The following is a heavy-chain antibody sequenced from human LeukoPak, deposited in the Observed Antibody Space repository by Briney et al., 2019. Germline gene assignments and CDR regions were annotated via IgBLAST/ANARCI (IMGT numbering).Heavy chain of an antibody. D-gene: IGHD3-10*01. CDR3: ARDMVRGVIGAFDI. V-gene: IGHV4-59*01. J-gene: IGHJ3*02. Sequence: SETLPLTRTVSGGSISSYYWSWIRQPPGKGLEWIGYIYYSGSTNYNPSLKSRVTISVDTSKNQFSLKLSSVTAADTAVYYCARDMVRGVIGAFDIWGQGTMVTVSS. CDR2: IYYSGST. CDR1: GGSISSYY.